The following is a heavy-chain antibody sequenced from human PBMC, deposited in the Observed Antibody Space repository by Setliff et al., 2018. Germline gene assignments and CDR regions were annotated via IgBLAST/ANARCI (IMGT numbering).Heavy chain of an antibody. V-gene: IGHV3-21*06. D-gene: IGHD5-12*01. CDR2: ISSNSNYI. Sequence: LRLSCVASGFNLHVYTMEWVRQAPGKGLGWVSSISSNSNYIYTADSLKGRLTVSRDNAKNSVDLQMSSLRPEDTAVYYCARGIGTLDISRYFDYWGQGTLVTVSS. CDR3: ARGIGTLDISRYFDY. J-gene: IGHJ4*02. CDR1: GFNLHVYT.